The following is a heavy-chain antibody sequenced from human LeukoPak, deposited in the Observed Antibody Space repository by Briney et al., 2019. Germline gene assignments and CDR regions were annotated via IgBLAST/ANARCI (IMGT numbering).Heavy chain of an antibody. CDR2: MNPNSGNT. CDR3: ARAYSSSWYSYYYYYGMDV. J-gene: IGHJ6*02. CDR1: GYTFTSYD. D-gene: IGHD6-13*01. Sequence: ASVKVSCKASGYTFTSYDINWVRQATGQGLEWMGWMNPNSGNTGYAQKFQGRVTVTRNTSISTAYMELSSLRSEDTAVYYCARAYSSSWYSYYYYYGMDVWGQGTTVTVSS. V-gene: IGHV1-8*01.